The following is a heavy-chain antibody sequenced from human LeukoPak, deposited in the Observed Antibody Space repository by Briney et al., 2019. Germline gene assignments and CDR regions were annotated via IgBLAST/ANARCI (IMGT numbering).Heavy chain of an antibody. CDR3: ARGSLWFGELTAIDY. V-gene: IGHV1-2*02. J-gene: IGHJ4*02. Sequence: ASVKVSCKASGYTFTGYYMHWVRQAPGQGLEWMGWINPNSGGTNYAQKFQGRVTMTRDTSISTAYMELSRLRSDDTAVYYCARGSLWFGELTAIDYWGQGTLVTVSP. CDR2: INPNSGGT. D-gene: IGHD3-10*01. CDR1: GYTFTGYY.